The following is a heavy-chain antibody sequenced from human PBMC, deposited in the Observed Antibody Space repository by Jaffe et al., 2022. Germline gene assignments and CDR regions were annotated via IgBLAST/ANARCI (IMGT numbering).Heavy chain of an antibody. Sequence: QVTLKESGPVLVKPTETLTLTCTVSGFSLSNARMGVSWIRQPPGKALEWLAHIFSNDEKSYSTSLKSRLTISKDTSKSQVVLTMTNMDPVDTATYYCARTIRSGYSSGWYGGGGGFDYWGQGTLVTVSS. J-gene: IGHJ4*02. CDR1: GFSLSNARMG. V-gene: IGHV2-26*01. CDR2: IFSNDEK. CDR3: ARTIRSGYSSGWYGGGGGFDY. D-gene: IGHD6-19*01.